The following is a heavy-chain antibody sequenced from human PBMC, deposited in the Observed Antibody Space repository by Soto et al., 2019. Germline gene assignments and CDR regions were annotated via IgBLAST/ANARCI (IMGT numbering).Heavy chain of an antibody. CDR1: GDFIGSGDYY. Sequence: QVHLQESGPGLLKPSQTLSLTCDVSGDFIGSGDYYWTWIRQPPGKGLEYIGYIYKTGKTYYNPSVKSRPLISQDTSKSQFFLRLTSVTAADTDMYYCASSLSSSAGYFDTWCQGTLVTVSS. V-gene: IGHV4-30-4*01. CDR3: ASSLSSSAGYFDT. CDR2: IYKTGKT. D-gene: IGHD6-6*01. J-gene: IGHJ4*03.